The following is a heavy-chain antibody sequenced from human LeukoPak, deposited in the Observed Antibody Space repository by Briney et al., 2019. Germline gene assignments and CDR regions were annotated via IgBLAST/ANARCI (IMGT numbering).Heavy chain of an antibody. D-gene: IGHD3-22*01. CDR2: IYYSGST. J-gene: IGHJ6*02. V-gene: IGHV4-30-4*01. Sequence: PSETLSLTCTVSGGSISSGDYYWSWIRQPPGKGLEWIGYIYYSGSTYYNPSPKSRVTISVDTSKNQFSLKLSSVTAADTAVYYCAREWWYYDSSGYYYYYGMDVWGQGTTVTVSS. CDR1: GGSISSGDYY. CDR3: AREWWYYDSSGYYYYYGMDV.